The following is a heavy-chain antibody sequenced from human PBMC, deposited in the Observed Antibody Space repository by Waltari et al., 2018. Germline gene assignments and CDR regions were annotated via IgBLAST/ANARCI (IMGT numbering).Heavy chain of an antibody. V-gene: IGHV3-7*01. CDR1: GFTFSSYW. J-gene: IGHJ3*02. CDR3: ARSGNAAFDI. CDR2: IKQDGSEK. D-gene: IGHD1-1*01. Sequence: EVQLEESGGGLVQPGGSLRLSCAASGFTFSSYWMAWVRQAPGKGLEWVANIKQDGSEKYYVDSVKGRFTISRDSAKNSLNLQMSSLRAEDTAVYYCARSGNAAFDIWGQGTMVTVSS.